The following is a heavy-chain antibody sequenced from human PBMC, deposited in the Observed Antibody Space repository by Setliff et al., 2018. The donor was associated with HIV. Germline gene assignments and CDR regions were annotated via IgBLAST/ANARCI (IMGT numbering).Heavy chain of an antibody. CDR2: IYTSGST. CDR3: ATTTAPAGPFDY. D-gene: IGHD1-1*01. J-gene: IGHJ4*02. V-gene: IGHV4-4*09. Sequence: SLTCTVSDDPINSFYWSWIRQPPGKGLEWIGYIYTSGSTNYNPSLEGRVTISVDTSKNQFSLKLSSVTAADTAIYYCATTTAPAGPFDYWGLGTLVTVSS. CDR1: DDPINSFY.